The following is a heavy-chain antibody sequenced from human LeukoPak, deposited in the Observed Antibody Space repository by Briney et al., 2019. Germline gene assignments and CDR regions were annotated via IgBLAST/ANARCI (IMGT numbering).Heavy chain of an antibody. CDR2: IIPIFGTA. CDR3: ARDPNLGYCSSTSCYPPD. J-gene: IGHJ4*02. V-gene: IGHV1-69*06. D-gene: IGHD2-2*01. CDR1: GGTFSSYA. Sequence: SVKVSCKASGGTFSSYAISWVRQAPGQGLERMGGIIPIFGTANYAQKFQGRVTITADKSTSTAYMELSSLRSEDTAVYYCARDPNLGYCSSTSCYPPDWGQGTLVTVSS.